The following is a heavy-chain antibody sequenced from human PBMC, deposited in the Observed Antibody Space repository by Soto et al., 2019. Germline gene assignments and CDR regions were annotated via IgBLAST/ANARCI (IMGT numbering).Heavy chain of an antibody. CDR2: INPDNGNT. J-gene: IGHJ5*02. V-gene: IGHV1-3*01. D-gene: IGHD2-15*01. Sequence: ASVKVSFKASGYTFTRYTMNWVRQAPGQRLEWMGWINPDNGNTKSSQKFQDRVIITRDTSASTAYMDLSSLRSEDTAVYYCARGIATGQLDPWGQGTLVTVSS. CDR3: ARGIATGQLDP. CDR1: GYTFTRYT.